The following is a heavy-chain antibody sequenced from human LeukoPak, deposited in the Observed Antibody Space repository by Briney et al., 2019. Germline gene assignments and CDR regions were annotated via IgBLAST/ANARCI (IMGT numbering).Heavy chain of an antibody. J-gene: IGHJ4*02. CDR3: ASRKSKRPIGYCSSTSCYVLDY. Sequence: GGSLRLSCAASGFTFSRYWMSWVRQAPGKGLEWVANIKQDGSEKYYVDSVKGRFTISRDNAKNSLYLQMNSLRAEDTAVYYCASRKSKRPIGYCSSTSCYVLDYWGQGTLVTVSS. D-gene: IGHD2-2*01. CDR2: IKQDGSEK. V-gene: IGHV3-7*03. CDR1: GFTFSRYW.